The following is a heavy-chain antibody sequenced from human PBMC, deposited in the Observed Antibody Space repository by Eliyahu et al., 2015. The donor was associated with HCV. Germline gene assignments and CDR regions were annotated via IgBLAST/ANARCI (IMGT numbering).Heavy chain of an antibody. CDR3: TKDYVRRGYSYFGNWYFDL. Sequence: EVQLVESGGNLVQPGRSLRLXFAXSXFSFQHYAXHWVRQAPGKXLEWVSGITWNSGYLTYAXSVKGRFTISRDNAKRSLYLQMNSLRAEDTALYFCTKDYVRRGYSYFGNWYFDLWGRGTLVTVSS. CDR1: XFSFQHYA. D-gene: IGHD5-12*01. CDR2: ITWNSGYL. J-gene: IGHJ2*01. V-gene: IGHV3-9*01.